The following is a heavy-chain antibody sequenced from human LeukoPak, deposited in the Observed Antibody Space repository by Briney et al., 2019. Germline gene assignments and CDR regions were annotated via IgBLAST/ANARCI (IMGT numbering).Heavy chain of an antibody. CDR1: GYTFTSYY. V-gene: IGHV1-46*01. J-gene: IGHJ4*02. CDR2: INPSGGST. CDR3: ARVGNHDSSGVNFDY. D-gene: IGHD3-22*01. Sequence: ASVKVSCKASGYTFTSYYMHWVRRAPGQGLEWMGIINPSGGSTSYAQKFQGRVTMTRDTSISTAYMELSRLRSDDTAVYYCARVGNHDSSGVNFDYWGQGTLVTVSS.